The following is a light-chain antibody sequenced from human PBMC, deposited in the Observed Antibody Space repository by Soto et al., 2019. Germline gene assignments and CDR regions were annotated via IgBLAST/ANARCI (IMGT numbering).Light chain of an antibody. CDR2: GNN. Sequence: QSVLTQPPSVSGAPGQRVTISCTGSSSNIGAGYDVHWYQQLPGTAPKPLIFGNNNRPSGVPDRFSGSKSGTSASLAITGLQAEDEADYYCQSYDSSLTNSGVVFGGGTKLTVL. CDR1: SSNIGAGYD. J-gene: IGLJ2*01. CDR3: QSYDSSLTNSGVV. V-gene: IGLV1-40*01.